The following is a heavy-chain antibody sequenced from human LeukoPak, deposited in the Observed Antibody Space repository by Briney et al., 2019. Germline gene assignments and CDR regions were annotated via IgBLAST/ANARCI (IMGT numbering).Heavy chain of an antibody. D-gene: IGHD3-22*01. J-gene: IGHJ3*02. V-gene: IGHV4-59*01. CDR3: ARLVGYYDSSGYSDAFDI. Sequence: PSETLSLTCAVYGGSFSGYYWSWIRQPPGKGLEWIGYIYYSGSTNYNPSLKSRVTISVDTSKNQFSLKLSSVTAADTAVYYCARLVGYYDSSGYSDAFDIWGQGTMVTVSS. CDR1: GGSFSGYY. CDR2: IYYSGST.